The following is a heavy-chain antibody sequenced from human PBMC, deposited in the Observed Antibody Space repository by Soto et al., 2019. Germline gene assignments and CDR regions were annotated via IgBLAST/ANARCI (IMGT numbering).Heavy chain of an antibody. CDR3: GRTFIGVAGTSLVDY. D-gene: IGHD6-19*01. CDR2: IYYSGST. J-gene: IGHJ4*02. V-gene: IGHV4-39*01. Sequence: QLQLQESGPGLVKPSETLSLTCTVSGGSISSSSYYWGWIRQPPGKGLAWIGRIYYSGSTYYNPSLKSRLTISVHTSHNRCPLSVTSVTAADTAVYYGGRTFIGVAGTSLVDYWGQGTLVTVSS. CDR1: GGSISSSSYY.